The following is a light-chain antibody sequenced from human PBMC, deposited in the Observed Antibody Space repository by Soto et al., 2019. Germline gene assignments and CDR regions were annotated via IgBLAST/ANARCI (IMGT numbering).Light chain of an antibody. CDR2: EVN. CDR3: CSFTSISTYV. Sequence: QSALTQPASVSGSPGQSITISCTGTSSDFGNYNLVSWYQQHPGKVPKLILFEVNKRPSGVSGRFSGSKSGNTASLTISGLQAEDEADYYCCSFTSISTYVFGTGTKLTVL. V-gene: IGLV2-14*02. CDR1: SSDFGNYNL. J-gene: IGLJ1*01.